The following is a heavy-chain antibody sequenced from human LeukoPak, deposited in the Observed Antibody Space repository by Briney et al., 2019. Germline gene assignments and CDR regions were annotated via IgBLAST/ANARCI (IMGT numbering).Heavy chain of an antibody. CDR1: RFTVSSSW. Sequence: GGSLRLSCAASRFTVSSSWMSWIRQAPGKGLEWVANINQDGGEKYYVDSVKGRFTIPRDNAKNSLYLQMNSLRAEDTAVYFCANEDNCDYWGQGTLVTVSS. CDR3: ANEDNCDY. J-gene: IGHJ4*02. V-gene: IGHV3-7*03. CDR2: INQDGGEK.